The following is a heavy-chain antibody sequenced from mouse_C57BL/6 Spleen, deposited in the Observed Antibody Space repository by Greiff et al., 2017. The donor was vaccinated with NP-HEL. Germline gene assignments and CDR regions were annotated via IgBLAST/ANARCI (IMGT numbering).Heavy chain of an antibody. CDR3: ARWVYGSRGSYWYFDV. J-gene: IGHJ1*03. D-gene: IGHD1-1*01. CDR1: GYTFTSYW. Sequence: QVQLQQPGTELVKPGASVKLSCKASGYTFTSYWMHWVKQRPGQGLEWIGNINPSNGGTNYNEKFKSKATLTVDKSSSTAYMQLSSLTSEDSAVYDGARWVYGSRGSYWYFDVWDTGTTVTVSS. CDR2: INPSNGGT. V-gene: IGHV1-53*01.